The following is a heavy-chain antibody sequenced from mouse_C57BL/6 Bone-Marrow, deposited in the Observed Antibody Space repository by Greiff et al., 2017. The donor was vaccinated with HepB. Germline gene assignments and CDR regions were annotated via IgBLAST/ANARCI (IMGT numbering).Heavy chain of an antibody. D-gene: IGHD1-1*01. CDR3: ARGLTTPGY. J-gene: IGHJ4*01. V-gene: IGHV5-4*01. CDR1: GFTFSSYA. Sequence: EVQLKESGGGLVKPGGSLKLSCAASGFTFSSYAMSWVRQTPEKRLEWVATISDGGSYTYYPDNVKGRFTISRDNAKNNLYLQMSHLKSEDTAMYYCARGLTTPGYWGQGTSVTVSS. CDR2: ISDGGSYT.